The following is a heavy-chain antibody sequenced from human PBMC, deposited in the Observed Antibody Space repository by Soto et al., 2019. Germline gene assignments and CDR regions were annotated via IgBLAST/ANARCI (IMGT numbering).Heavy chain of an antibody. CDR1: GYTFTSYG. CDR2: ISAYNGNT. J-gene: IGHJ6*02. CDR3: ARVRSMVRGVKLYYYGMDV. V-gene: IGHV1-18*01. Sequence: ASVKVSCKASGYTFTSYGISWVRQAPGQGLEWMGWISAYNGNTNYAQKLQGRVTMTTDTSTSTAYMELRSLRSDDTAVYYCARVRSMVRGVKLYYYGMDVWGQGTTVTLSS. D-gene: IGHD3-10*01.